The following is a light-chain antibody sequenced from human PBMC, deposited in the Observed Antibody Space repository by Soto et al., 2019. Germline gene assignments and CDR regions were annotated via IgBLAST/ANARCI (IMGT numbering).Light chain of an antibody. Sequence: QSVLTQSPSASGSPGQSVTISCTGTSSDIGGYNSVSWYQQHPGKAPKVMIYDVANRPSGVSNRFSGSKSGSTASLIISRLHTEDEADYYCVSYTSSTTYVFGTGTKVTVL. CDR2: DVA. V-gene: IGLV2-14*03. J-gene: IGLJ1*01. CDR3: VSYTSSTTYV. CDR1: SSDIGGYNS.